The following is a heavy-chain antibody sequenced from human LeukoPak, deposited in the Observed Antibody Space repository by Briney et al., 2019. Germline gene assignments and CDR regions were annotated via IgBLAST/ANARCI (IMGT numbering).Heavy chain of an antibody. CDR3: AKDGASYSSGWFDI. CDR2: ITSGTRT. D-gene: IGHD6-19*01. J-gene: IGHJ3*02. Sequence: PGGSLRLSCAASGFTFSSYSMNWVRQAPGKGLEWVSGITSGTRTYYADSVKGRFAISRDNSKNTMYLQMNSLRAEDTAVYYCAKDGASYSSGWFDIWGQGTMVTVSS. V-gene: IGHV3-23*01. CDR1: GFTFSSYS.